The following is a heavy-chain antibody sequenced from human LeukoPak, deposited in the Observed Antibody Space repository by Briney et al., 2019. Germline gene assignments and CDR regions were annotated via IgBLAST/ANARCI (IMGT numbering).Heavy chain of an antibody. CDR3: TSGYCSGGSCYSSGGDY. CDR1: GFIFSDHY. J-gene: IGHJ4*02. CDR2: IRSKANSYTT. V-gene: IGHV3-72*01. Sequence: GGSLRLSCAGSGFIFSDHYIDWVRQAPGKGLEWVGRIRSKANSYTTDYAASVKGRFSISRDDSENSVYLEMNSLKIEDSAVFYCTSGYCSGGSCYSSGGDYWGQGTLVTVSS. D-gene: IGHD2-15*01.